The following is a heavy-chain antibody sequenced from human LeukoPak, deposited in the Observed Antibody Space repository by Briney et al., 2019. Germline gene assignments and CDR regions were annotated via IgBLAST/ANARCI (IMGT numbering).Heavy chain of an antibody. Sequence: PGGSLRLSCAASGFTFSSYAMHWVRQAPGKGLEWVAVISYDGSNKYYADSVKGRFTISRDNSKNTLYLQMNSLRAEDTAVYYCARDSRYSSSSGDYWGQGTLVTVSS. CDR2: ISYDGSNK. CDR3: ARDSRYSSSSGDY. J-gene: IGHJ4*02. D-gene: IGHD6-6*01. V-gene: IGHV3-30-3*01. CDR1: GFTFSSYA.